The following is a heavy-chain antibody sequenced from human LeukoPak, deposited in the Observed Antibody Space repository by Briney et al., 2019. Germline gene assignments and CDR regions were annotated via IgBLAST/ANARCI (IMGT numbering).Heavy chain of an antibody. CDR3: AKSYSYED. Sequence: GGSLRLSCAASGFTFSSYEMNWVRQAPGKGLEWVSYISSSGSTIYYADSVKGRFTISRDNSKNTLYLQMNSLRAEDTAVYYCAKSYSYEDWGQGTLVTVSS. J-gene: IGHJ4*02. D-gene: IGHD5-18*01. CDR1: GFTFSSYE. CDR2: ISSSGSTI. V-gene: IGHV3-48*03.